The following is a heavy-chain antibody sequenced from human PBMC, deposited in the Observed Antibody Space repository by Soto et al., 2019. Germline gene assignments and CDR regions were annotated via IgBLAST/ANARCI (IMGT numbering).Heavy chain of an antibody. CDR1: GFTFNKYA. J-gene: IGHJ4*02. CDR2: ITDSGAAS. Sequence: GSLRLSCVASGFTFNKYAMSWVRQAPGKGLEWVSAITDSGAASHYADSVKGRFTVSRDNSKNTLYLQMNSLRAEDTAVYYCAKGPYSSSWPHYFDYWGQGTLVTVSS. D-gene: IGHD6-13*01. V-gene: IGHV3-23*01. CDR3: AKGPYSSSWPHYFDY.